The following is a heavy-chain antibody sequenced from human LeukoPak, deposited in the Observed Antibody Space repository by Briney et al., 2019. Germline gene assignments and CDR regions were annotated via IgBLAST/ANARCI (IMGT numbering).Heavy chain of an antibody. D-gene: IGHD6-19*01. J-gene: IGHJ6*03. V-gene: IGHV3-48*03. CDR2: ISSSGSTI. CDR3: ARDAHQMVAGTYYYYMDV. Sequence: GGSLRLSCAASGFTFSSYEMNWVRQAPGKGLEWVSYISSSGSTIYYADSVKGRFTISIDNSKNTLYLQMNSLRAEDTAVYYCARDAHQMVAGTYYYYMDVWGKGTTVTVSS. CDR1: GFTFSSYE.